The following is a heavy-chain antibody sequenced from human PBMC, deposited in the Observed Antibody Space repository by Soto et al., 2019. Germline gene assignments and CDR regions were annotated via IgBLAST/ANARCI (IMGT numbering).Heavy chain of an antibody. D-gene: IGHD3-3*01. CDR2: ISGSGGST. CDR3: ATPANIYDFWSGYFVFDY. Sequence: GGSLRLSCAASGFTFSSYAMSWVRQAPGKGLEWVSAISGSGGSTCYADSVKGRFTISRDNSKNTLYLQMNSLRAEDTAVYYCATPANIYDFWSGYFVFDYWGQGTLVTVSS. V-gene: IGHV3-23*01. CDR1: GFTFSSYA. J-gene: IGHJ4*02.